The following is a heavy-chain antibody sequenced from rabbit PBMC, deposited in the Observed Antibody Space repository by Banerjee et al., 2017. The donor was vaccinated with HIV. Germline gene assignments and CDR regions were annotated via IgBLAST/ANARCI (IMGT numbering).Heavy chain of an antibody. CDR1: GFSFSNKYV. J-gene: IGHJ4*01. D-gene: IGHD4-1*01. CDR2: INTTSGDT. Sequence: QEQLEESGGDLVKPEGSLTLTCTASGFSFSNKYVMCWVRQAPGKGLEWIACINTTSGDTYYASREKGRFTISKTSSTTVTLQVASLTAADTATYFCARSGDWAFKLWGPGTLVTVS. V-gene: IGHV1S45*01. CDR3: ARSGDWAFKL.